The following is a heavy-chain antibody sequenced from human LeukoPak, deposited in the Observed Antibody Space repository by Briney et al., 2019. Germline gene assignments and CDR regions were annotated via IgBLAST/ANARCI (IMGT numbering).Heavy chain of an antibody. D-gene: IGHD3-9*01. J-gene: IGHJ4*02. V-gene: IGHV3-23*01. CDR3: AKDLDDILAFDY. CDR1: GFTFSSYA. Sequence: PGGSLRLSCAASGFTFSSYAMSWVRQAPGKGLEWVSAISGSGGSTYYADSVKGRFTISRDNSKNTLYLQMNSLRAEGTAVYYCAKDLDDILAFDYWGQGTLVTVSS. CDR2: ISGSGGST.